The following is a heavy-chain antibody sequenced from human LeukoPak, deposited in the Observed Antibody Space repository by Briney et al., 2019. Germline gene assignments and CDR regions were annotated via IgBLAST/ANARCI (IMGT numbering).Heavy chain of an antibody. Sequence: GGSLRLSCAASGFSFSHYWMSWVRQAPGEGPEGVANIKEDGSGKYYVDSVKGRFTISRDNAKNSLFLQMNSLRAEDTAVYYCARVRDHSFDYWGQGTLVTVSS. CDR2: IKEDGSGK. J-gene: IGHJ4*02. V-gene: IGHV3-7*01. CDR1: GFSFSHYW. CDR3: ARVRDHSFDY.